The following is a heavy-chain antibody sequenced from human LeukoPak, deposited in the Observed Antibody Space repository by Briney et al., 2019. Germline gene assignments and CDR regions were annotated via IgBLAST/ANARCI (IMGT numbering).Heavy chain of an antibody. CDR2: ISGSGGST. J-gene: IGHJ4*02. CDR1: GFTFSSYA. CDR3: AKVEVVAYSFDY. Sequence: GGSLRLSCAASGFTFSSYAMSWVRQAPGKGLEWVSAISGSGGSTYYADSVKGRFTISRDNSKNTLYLQMNSLRAEYTAVYYCAKVEVVAYSFDYWGQGTLVTVSS. V-gene: IGHV3-23*01. D-gene: IGHD2-15*01.